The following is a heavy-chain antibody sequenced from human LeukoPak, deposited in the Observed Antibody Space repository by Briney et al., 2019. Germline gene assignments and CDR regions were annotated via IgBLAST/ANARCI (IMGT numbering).Heavy chain of an antibody. CDR1: GFTFSSYT. Sequence: GGSLRLSCAASGFTFSSYTMKWVRQAPGKGLEWVSSISGSSSYIYYADSVQGRLTISRDNAKNSLYLQLNSLRVEDTAVYYCARGGGYCGGDCYGIDYWGQGTLVTVSS. CDR3: ARGGGYCGGDCYGIDY. V-gene: IGHV3-21*01. CDR2: ISGSSSYI. D-gene: IGHD2-21*01. J-gene: IGHJ4*02.